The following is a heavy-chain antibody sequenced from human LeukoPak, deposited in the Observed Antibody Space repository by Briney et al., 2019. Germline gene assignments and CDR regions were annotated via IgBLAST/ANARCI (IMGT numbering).Heavy chain of an antibody. V-gene: IGHV1-2*02. CDR1: GYTFTGYY. CDR3: ARAGGITGYYLGRPFDY. CDR2: INPNSGGT. Sequence: GASVKVSCKASGYTFTGYYMHWVRQAPGQGLAWMGWINPNSGGTNYAQKFQGRVTMTRDTSISTAYMELSRLRSDDTAVYYCARAGGITGYYLGRPFDYWGQGTLVTVSS. D-gene: IGHD1-20*01. J-gene: IGHJ4*02.